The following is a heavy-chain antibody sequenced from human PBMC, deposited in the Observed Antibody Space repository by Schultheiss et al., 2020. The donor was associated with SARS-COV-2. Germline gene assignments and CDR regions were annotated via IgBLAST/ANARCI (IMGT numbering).Heavy chain of an antibody. CDR2: IYYSGST. CDR3: ARGNGYGGYYYYYMDV. Sequence: SQTLSLTCTVSGGSISSYYWSWIRQPAGKGLEWIGYIYYSGSTNYNPSLKSRVTISVDTSKNQFSLKLSSVTAADTAVYYCARGNGYGGYYYYYMDVWGKGTTVTVSS. CDR1: GGSISSYY. J-gene: IGHJ6*03. D-gene: IGHD5-18*01. V-gene: IGHV4-59*01.